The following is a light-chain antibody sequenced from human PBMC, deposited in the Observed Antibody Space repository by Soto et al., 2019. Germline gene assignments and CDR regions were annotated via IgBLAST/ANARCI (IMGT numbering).Light chain of an antibody. CDR2: KAS. J-gene: IGKJ1*01. CDR3: QPYNIYPS. CDR1: QSISSW. V-gene: IGKV1-5*03. Sequence: QMTNTPSTLSASVGDRVTITCRASQSISSWLAWYQQKQGKAPKLLIYKASSLESGVPSRFSGSGSGTEFTLTISSLPPADFAPYNSQPYNIYPSSGQGT.